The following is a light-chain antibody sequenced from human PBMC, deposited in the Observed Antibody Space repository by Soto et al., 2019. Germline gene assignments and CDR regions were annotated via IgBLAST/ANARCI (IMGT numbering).Light chain of an antibody. V-gene: IGLV2-11*01. CDR3: CSYAGSYTYV. CDR2: DVT. CDR1: SRDVGNYNY. Sequence: QSALTQPRSVSGSPGQTVTISCTGTSRDVGNYNYVSWYQHRPGKAPKLLIYDVTKRPSGVPDRFSASKSGNTASLTISGLQAEDEADYYCCSYAGSYTYVFATGTKLTVL. J-gene: IGLJ1*01.